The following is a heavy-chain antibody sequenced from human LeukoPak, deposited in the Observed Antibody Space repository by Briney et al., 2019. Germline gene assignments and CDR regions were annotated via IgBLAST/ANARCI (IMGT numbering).Heavy chain of an antibody. CDR1: GYTFTSYY. CDR3: WGSGYSGTFDY. V-gene: IGHV1-46*01. D-gene: IGHD3-22*01. CDR2: INPSGGST. Sequence: ASVKVSCKASGYTFTSYYMHWVRQAPGQGLEWMGIINPSGGSTSYAQKFQGRVTMTRDTSTSTVYMELSSLRSEDTAVYYCWGSGYSGTFDYWGQGTLVTVSS. J-gene: IGHJ4*02.